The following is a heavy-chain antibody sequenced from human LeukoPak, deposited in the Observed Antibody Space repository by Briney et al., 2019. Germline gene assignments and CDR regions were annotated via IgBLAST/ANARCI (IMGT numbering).Heavy chain of an antibody. CDR1: GFTFSSYA. V-gene: IGHV3-23*01. J-gene: IGHJ4*02. D-gene: IGHD3-22*01. CDR2: ISGSGGST. Sequence: PGGSLRLSCAASGFTFSSYAMSWVRQAPGKGLEWVSAISGSGGSTYYADSVKGRFTISRDNSKNTLYLQMNSLRAEDTAVYYCATSWMADWHYHDSSGYYDYWRQGTLVTVSP. CDR3: ATSWMADWHYHDSSGYYDY.